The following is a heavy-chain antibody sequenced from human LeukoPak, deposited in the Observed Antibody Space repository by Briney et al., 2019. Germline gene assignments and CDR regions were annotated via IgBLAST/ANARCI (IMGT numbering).Heavy chain of an antibody. J-gene: IGHJ4*02. CDR3: ARESSSWDFDY. D-gene: IGHD6-13*01. Sequence: GGSLRLSCAASGFTYSSHAMSWVRQTPGKGLQWVSSISASGGTSKYADSVRGRFTISRDNAKNSLYLQMNSLRAEDTAVYYCARESSSWDFDYWGQGTLVTVSS. CDR1: GFTYSSHA. CDR2: ISASGGTS. V-gene: IGHV3-23*01.